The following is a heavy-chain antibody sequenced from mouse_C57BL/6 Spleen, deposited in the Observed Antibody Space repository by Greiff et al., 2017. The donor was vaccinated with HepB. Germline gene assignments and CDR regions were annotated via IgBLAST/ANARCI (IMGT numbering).Heavy chain of an antibody. V-gene: IGHV1-80*01. D-gene: IGHD2-3*01. CDR3: ARAYDGYYPDY. J-gene: IGHJ2*01. Sequence: VQLQQSGAELVKPGASVKISCKASGYAFSSYWMNWVKQRPGKGLEWIGQIYPGDGDTNYNGKFKGKATLTADKSSSTAYMQLSSLTSEDSAVYFCARAYDGYYPDYWGQGTTLTVSS. CDR2: IYPGDGDT. CDR1: GYAFSSYW.